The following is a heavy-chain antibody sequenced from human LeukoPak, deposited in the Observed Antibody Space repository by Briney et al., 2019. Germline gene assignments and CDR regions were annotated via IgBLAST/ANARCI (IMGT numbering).Heavy chain of an antibody. D-gene: IGHD6-13*01. Sequence: GGSLRLSCAASGFSFNNNAMDWVRQAPGKGLEWVSGVLGGGGATYYADSVKGRFTISRDNSMNTVYLQMTSLAAEDTAVYYCARERGSTNSCPLPIDYWGQGTLVTVSS. CDR2: VLGGGGAT. V-gene: IGHV3-23*01. CDR1: GFSFNNNA. J-gene: IGHJ4*02. CDR3: ARERGSTNSCPLPIDY.